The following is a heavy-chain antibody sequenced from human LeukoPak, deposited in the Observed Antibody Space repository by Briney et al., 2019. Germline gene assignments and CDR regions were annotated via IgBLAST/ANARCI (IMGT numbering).Heavy chain of an antibody. CDR1: GWTFSSYG. D-gene: IGHD1-26*01. J-gene: IGHJ4*02. CDR3: AKDLSGSYAFDY. CDR2: ISYDGSNK. Sequence: GGSLRLSCAASGWTFSSYGMHWVRQAPGKGLEWVAVISYDGSNKYYADSVKGRFTISRDNSKNTLYLQMNSLRAEDTAVYYCAKDLSGSYAFDYWGQGTLVTVSS. V-gene: IGHV3-30*18.